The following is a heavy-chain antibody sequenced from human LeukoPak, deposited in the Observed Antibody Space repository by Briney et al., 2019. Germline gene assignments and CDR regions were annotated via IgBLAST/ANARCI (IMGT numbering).Heavy chain of an antibody. Sequence: PGGSLRLSCAASGFTVSSNYMSWVRQAPGKGLEWGSAIYSGGSTYYADSVKGRFTISRDNSKNTLYLQMNSLRAEDTAVYYCARDQNGDCWFDPWGQGTLVTVSS. V-gene: IGHV3-53*01. D-gene: IGHD2-21*02. CDR1: GFTVSSNY. CDR3: ARDQNGDCWFDP. CDR2: IYSGGST. J-gene: IGHJ5*02.